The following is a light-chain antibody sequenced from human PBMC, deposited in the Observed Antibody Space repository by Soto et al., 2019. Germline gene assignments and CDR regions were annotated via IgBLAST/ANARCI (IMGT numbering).Light chain of an antibody. CDR1: QGISKY. CDR2: AAS. J-gene: IGKJ1*01. Sequence: DIQMTQSPSSLSASVGDRVTITCRASQGISKYLAWYQQKPGRLPNLLLYAASTLQSGVPSRFSGSGSGTYFTLTISSLQPEDVATYYCQKYDSAPQTFGQGTKVEIK. CDR3: QKYDSAPQT. V-gene: IGKV1-27*01.